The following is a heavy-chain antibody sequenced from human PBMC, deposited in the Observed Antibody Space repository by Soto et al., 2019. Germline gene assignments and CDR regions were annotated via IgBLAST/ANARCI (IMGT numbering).Heavy chain of an antibody. CDR3: ARVEMGAFDY. D-gene: IGHD1-26*01. CDR2: IYSGGST. J-gene: IGHJ4*02. Sequence: VRQAPGKGLEWVSVIYSGGSTYYADSVKGRFTISRDNSKNTLYLQMNSLRAEDTAVYYCARVEMGAFDYWGQGTLVTVSS. V-gene: IGHV3-53*01.